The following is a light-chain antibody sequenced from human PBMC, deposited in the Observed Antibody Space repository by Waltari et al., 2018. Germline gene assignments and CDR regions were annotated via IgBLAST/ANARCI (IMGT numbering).Light chain of an antibody. CDR2: KPK. CDR3: GTWDSSLSANV. Sequence: VLTQPPSVSAAPGQHVTISCSGSTSNIGDHYVSWYQQLPGTAPKVIIYKPKERPAGIPDRFSGSKAGTSATLGITGLQTGDEADYYCGTWDSSLSANVFGTGTKVTVL. CDR1: TSNIGDHY. V-gene: IGLV1-51*02. J-gene: IGLJ1*01.